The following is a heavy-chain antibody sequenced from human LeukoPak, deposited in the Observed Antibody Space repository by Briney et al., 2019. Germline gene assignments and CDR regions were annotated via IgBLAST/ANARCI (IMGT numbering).Heavy chain of an antibody. CDR2: ISASGDVT. J-gene: IGHJ3*02. V-gene: IGHV3-23*01. D-gene: IGHD1-1*01. CDR3: AKSLFTSATGTGRAFHI. CDR1: RSSFSTYP. Sequence: GGSLRLSCAASRSSFSTYPMGWVRQAPGKGLEWVSGISASGDVTFHADPVKGRFTISRDNSKNTLYLQMTSLRAEDTAEYYCAKSLFTSATGTGRAFHIWGQGTMVTVPS.